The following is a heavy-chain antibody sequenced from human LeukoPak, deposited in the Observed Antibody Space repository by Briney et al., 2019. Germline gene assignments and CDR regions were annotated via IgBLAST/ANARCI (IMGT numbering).Heavy chain of an antibody. CDR1: GFTFNNFA. CDR3: AKESPYSSNRLYYFDY. CDR2: ISGSDGRT. V-gene: IGHV3-23*01. Sequence: GGSLRLSCAASGFTFNNFAMSWVRQTPEKGLEWVSAISGSDGRTFYADSVKGRFTISRDNSKNTLSLQMNSLRVDDTAVYYCAKESPYSSNRLYYFDYWGQGTLVTVSS. J-gene: IGHJ4*02. D-gene: IGHD2-21*01.